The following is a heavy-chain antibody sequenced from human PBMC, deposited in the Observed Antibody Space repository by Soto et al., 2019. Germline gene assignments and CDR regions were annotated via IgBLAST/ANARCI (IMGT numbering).Heavy chain of an antibody. CDR3: AGQTLTIAAASSGRSNWFDP. J-gene: IGHJ5*02. V-gene: IGHV4-39*01. CDR2: IYFTGNT. Sequence: SETLSLTCTASGGSITSSSHFWGWVRQPPGKGLEWIGTIYFTGNTYYTPSLKSRLTMSIDTSKNEFSLRLNSVTAADTAVYYCAGQTLTIAAASSGRSNWFDPWGPGTLVTVSS. D-gene: IGHD6-25*01. CDR1: GGSITSSSHF.